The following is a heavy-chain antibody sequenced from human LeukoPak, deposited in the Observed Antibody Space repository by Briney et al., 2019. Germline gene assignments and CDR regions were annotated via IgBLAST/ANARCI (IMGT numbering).Heavy chain of an antibody. CDR1: GFTFDEYD. V-gene: IGHV3-20*04. J-gene: IGHJ6*04. Sequence: GGSLRLSCAASGFTFDEYDMTWVRQVPGKGLEWVSGIHWNGTSIGYAESVKGRFTISRDNAKNSLYLQMNSLRAEDTAVYYCAELGITMIGGVWGKGTTVTISS. CDR3: AELGITMIGGV. D-gene: IGHD3-10*02. CDR2: IHWNGTSI.